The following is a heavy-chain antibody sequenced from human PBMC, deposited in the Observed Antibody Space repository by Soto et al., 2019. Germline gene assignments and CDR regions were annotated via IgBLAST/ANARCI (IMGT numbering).Heavy chain of an antibody. J-gene: IGHJ5*02. CDR2: IFWDNNN. D-gene: IGHD3-10*01. V-gene: IGHV2-5*02. CDR3: AHSCRSGNYYGWFDA. Sequence: QITLKESGPTLVKPTQTLTLTCTFSGFSLNSNGVAVGWIRQPPGKALEWLAVIFWDNNNRYSPSLNNRLTITKDASRNQVVLTVTHMDPVDTATYYCAHSCRSGNYYGWFDAWGQGILVTVSS. CDR1: GFSLNSNGVA.